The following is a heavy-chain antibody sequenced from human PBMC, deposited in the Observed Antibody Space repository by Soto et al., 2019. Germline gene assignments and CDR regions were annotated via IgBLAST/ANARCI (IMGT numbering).Heavy chain of an antibody. Sequence: SETLSLTCTVSGGSISSSSYYWGWIRQPPGKGLEWIGSIYYSGSTYYNPSLKSRVTISVDTSKNQFSLKLSSVTAADTAVYYCATTVMVRGVNSFDYWGQGTLVTVS. J-gene: IGHJ4*02. CDR1: GGSISSSSYY. CDR3: ATTVMVRGVNSFDY. V-gene: IGHV4-39*01. CDR2: IYYSGST. D-gene: IGHD3-10*01.